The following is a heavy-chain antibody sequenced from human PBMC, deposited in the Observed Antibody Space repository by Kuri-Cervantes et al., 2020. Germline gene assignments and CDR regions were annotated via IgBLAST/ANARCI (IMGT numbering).Heavy chain of an antibody. D-gene: IGHD2-15*01. CDR2: INPSGGST. V-gene: IGHV1-46*01. Sequence: ASVKVSCKASGYTFTSYYMHWVRQAPGQGLEWIGIINPSGGSTSYAQKLQGRVTMTTDTSTSTAYMELSSLRSEDTAVYYCARDLVAAAFPFYYYYGMDVWGQGTTVTVSS. J-gene: IGHJ6*02. CDR1: GYTFTSYY. CDR3: ARDLVAAAFPFYYYYGMDV.